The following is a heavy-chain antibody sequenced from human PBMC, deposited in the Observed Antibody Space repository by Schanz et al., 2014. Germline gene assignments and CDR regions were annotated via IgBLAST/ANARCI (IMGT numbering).Heavy chain of an antibody. Sequence: VQLVESGGGLVQPGGSLRLSCAASEFTFSTDAMSWVRQAPGKGPEWVALVSSDGNNDYYTDSVKGRFTISRDNSKNTVHLQMNSLRAEDTAVYYCAKQHIVRGVIYLNWFDSWGQGTLVTVSS. J-gene: IGHJ5*01. CDR2: VSSDGNND. CDR3: AKQHIVRGVIYLNWFDS. CDR1: EFTFSTDA. V-gene: IGHV3-30*18. D-gene: IGHD3-10*01.